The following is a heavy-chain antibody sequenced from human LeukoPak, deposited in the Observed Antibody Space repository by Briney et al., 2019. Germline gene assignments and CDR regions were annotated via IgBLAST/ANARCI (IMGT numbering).Heavy chain of an antibody. V-gene: IGHV3-53*01. Sequence: PGGSLRLSCAASGFTVSSNYMSWVRQAPGKGLEWVSLIYSGGDTYYADSGKGRFIISRDNSKNTLFLQMNSLRAEDTAVYYCAKAPSGWSDHWYFDLWGRGTLVTVSS. CDR3: AKAPSGWSDHWYFDL. CDR1: GFTVSSNY. CDR2: IYSGGDT. J-gene: IGHJ2*01. D-gene: IGHD6-19*01.